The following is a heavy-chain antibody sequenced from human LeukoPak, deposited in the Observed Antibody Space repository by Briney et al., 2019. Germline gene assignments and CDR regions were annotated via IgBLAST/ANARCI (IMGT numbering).Heavy chain of an antibody. CDR3: ARARPIYGSGLDI. Sequence: PGGSLRLSCAASGLTVSNNDMSWVRQPPGKGLEWIGEIYHSGSTNYNPSLKSRVTISVDKSKNQFSLKLSSVTAADTAVYYCARARPIYGSGLDIWGQGTMVTVSS. CDR2: IYHSGST. J-gene: IGHJ3*02. CDR1: GLTVSNND. V-gene: IGHV4-4*02. D-gene: IGHD3-10*01.